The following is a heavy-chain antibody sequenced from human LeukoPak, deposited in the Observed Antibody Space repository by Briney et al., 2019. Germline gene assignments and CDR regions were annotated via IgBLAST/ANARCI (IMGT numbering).Heavy chain of an antibody. CDR2: IWYDGSNK. CDR3: ARTSSSYLGVFYFDY. Sequence: GGSLRLACAASGFTFSSYGMHWVRQAPGKGLEWVAVIWYDGSNKYYADSVKGRFTISRDNSKNTLYLQMNSLRAEDTAVYYCARTSSSYLGVFYFDYWGQGTLVTVSS. J-gene: IGHJ4*02. CDR1: GFTFSSYG. V-gene: IGHV3-33*01. D-gene: IGHD1-26*01.